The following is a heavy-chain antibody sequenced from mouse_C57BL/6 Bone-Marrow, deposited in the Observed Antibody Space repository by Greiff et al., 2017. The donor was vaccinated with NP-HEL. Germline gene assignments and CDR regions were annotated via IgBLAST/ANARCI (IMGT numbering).Heavy chain of an antibody. Sequence: VHLVESGAELVRPGASVKLSCKASGYTFTDYYINWVKQRPGQGLEWIARIYPGSGNTYYNEKFKGKATLTAEKSSSTAYMQLSSLTSEDSAVYFCARSLMVTTAMDYWGQGTSVTVSS. CDR2: IYPGSGNT. CDR3: ARSLMVTTAMDY. CDR1: GYTFTDYY. D-gene: IGHD2-2*01. J-gene: IGHJ4*01. V-gene: IGHV1-76*01.